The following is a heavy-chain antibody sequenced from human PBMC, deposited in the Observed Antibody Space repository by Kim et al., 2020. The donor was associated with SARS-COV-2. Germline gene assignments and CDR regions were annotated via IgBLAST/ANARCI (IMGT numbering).Heavy chain of an antibody. D-gene: IGHD6-13*01. Sequence: GGSLRLSCAASGFTFSNYWMSWVRQAPGKGLEWVANIKGDGNEKYYVDSVRGRFTISRDNAKNSLFLQMNSLRVEDTAVYYCTSWGAGNYWGPGTLVTVSS. J-gene: IGHJ4*02. CDR1: GFTFSNYW. CDR2: IKGDGNEK. V-gene: IGHV3-7*01. CDR3: TSWGAGNY.